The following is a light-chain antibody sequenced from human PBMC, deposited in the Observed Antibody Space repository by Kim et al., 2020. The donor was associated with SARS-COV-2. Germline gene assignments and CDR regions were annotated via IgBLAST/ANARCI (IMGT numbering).Light chain of an antibody. CDR2: GAS. CDR3: QQANSFPWT. V-gene: IGKV1-12*01. J-gene: IGKJ1*01. Sequence: ASVGDRVTITCRASQDVSSWLAWYQRKPGKAPKFLIYGASRLHVGVPSRFSGSGSGTEFTLTISSLQPEDFATYYCQQANSFPWTFGQGTKVDIK. CDR1: QDVSSW.